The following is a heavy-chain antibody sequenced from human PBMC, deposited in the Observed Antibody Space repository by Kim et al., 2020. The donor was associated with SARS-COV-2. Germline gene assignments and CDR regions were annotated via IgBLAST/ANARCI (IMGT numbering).Heavy chain of an antibody. J-gene: IGHJ4*01. CDR3: ARSSGYCYGSGSVYRLSGYYLDY. Sequence: SETLSLTCAVYGGSFSGYYWSWIRQPPGKGLEWIGEINHSGSTNYNPSLKSRVTISVDTSKNQFSLKLSSVTAADTAVYYCARSSGYCYGSGSVYRLSGYYLDYWGQGTLVTVSS. CDR2: INHSGST. CDR1: GGSFSGYY. V-gene: IGHV4-34*01. D-gene: IGHD3-10*01.